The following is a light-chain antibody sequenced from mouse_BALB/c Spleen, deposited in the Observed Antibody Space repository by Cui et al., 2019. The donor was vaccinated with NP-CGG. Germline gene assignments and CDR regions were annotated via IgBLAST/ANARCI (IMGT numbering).Light chain of an antibody. Sequence: HAVVTQESALTTSPGETVTLTCRSSTGAVTTNNYANWVQEKPDHLFTGLIGGTNNRAPGVPARFSGSLIGDKAALTITGAQTEDGAIYFCALWYSNHWMFGGGTKLTVL. CDR1: TGAVTTNNY. CDR2: GTN. J-gene: IGLJ1*01. CDR3: ALWYSNHWM. V-gene: IGLV1*01.